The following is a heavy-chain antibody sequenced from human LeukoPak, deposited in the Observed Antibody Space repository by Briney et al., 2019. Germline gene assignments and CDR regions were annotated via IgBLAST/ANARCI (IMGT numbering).Heavy chain of an antibody. J-gene: IGHJ5*02. D-gene: IGHD3-3*01. V-gene: IGHV4-34*01. CDR1: GGSFSGYY. Sequence: SETLSLTCAVYGGSFSGYYWSWIRQPPGKGLEWIGEINHSGSTNYNPSLKSRVTMSVDTSKNQFSLKLSSVTAADTAVYYCARGPNDFWSGYYNWFDPWGQGTLVTVSS. CDR3: ARGPNDFWSGYYNWFDP. CDR2: INHSGST.